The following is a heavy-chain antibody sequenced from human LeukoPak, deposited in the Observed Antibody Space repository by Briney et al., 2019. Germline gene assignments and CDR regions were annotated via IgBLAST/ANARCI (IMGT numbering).Heavy chain of an antibody. D-gene: IGHD5-12*01. Sequence: SVKVSCKASGGTFSSYAISWVRQAPGQGLEWMGGIIPILGIANYAQKFQGRVTITADKSTSTAYMELSSLRSEDTAVYYCASEGYSGYDFVVWDYWGQGTLVTVSS. CDR2: IIPILGIA. CDR3: ASEGYSGYDFVVWDY. V-gene: IGHV1-69*10. J-gene: IGHJ4*02. CDR1: GGTFSSYA.